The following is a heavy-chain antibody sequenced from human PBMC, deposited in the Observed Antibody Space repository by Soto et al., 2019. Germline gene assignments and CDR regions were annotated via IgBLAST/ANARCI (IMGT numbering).Heavy chain of an antibody. CDR2: INHSGST. CDR3: ARAKIMIVVTTDAFDI. D-gene: IGHD3-22*01. CDR1: GGSFSGYY. J-gene: IGHJ3*02. Sequence: QVQLQQWGAGLLKPSETLSLTCAVYGGSFSGYYWSWIRQPPGKGLEWIGEINHSGSTNYNPSLKGPVNKSVRTAKNQFSLKLSSVTAADTAVYYCARAKIMIVVTTDAFDIWGQGTMVTVSS. V-gene: IGHV4-34*01.